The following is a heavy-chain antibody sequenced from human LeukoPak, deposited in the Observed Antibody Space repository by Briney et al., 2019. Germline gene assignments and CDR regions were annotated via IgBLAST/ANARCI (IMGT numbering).Heavy chain of an antibody. CDR1: GWSFSGYY. CDR3: ARGLRFLELYYYMDV. V-gene: IGHV4-34*01. D-gene: IGHD3-3*01. J-gene: IGHJ6*03. Sequence: SETLSLTCAVYGWSFSGYYWSWFRQPPAKGLQWIGEINHSGSTNYNPSLKSRVTISVDTSKNQFSLKLSSVTAADTAVYYCARGLRFLELYYYMDVWGKGTTVTVSS. CDR2: INHSGST.